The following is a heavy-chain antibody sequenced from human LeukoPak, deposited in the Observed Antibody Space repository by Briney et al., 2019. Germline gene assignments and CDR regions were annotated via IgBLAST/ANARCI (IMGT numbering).Heavy chain of an antibody. Sequence: GGSLRLSCAASGFTFSSYSMNWVRQAPGKGLEWVSSISSSSSYIYYADSVKGRFTISRDNAKNSLYLQMNSLRAEDTAVHYCAKRGAEVGTTIAPGDYWGQGSLVTVSS. J-gene: IGHJ4*02. D-gene: IGHD1-26*01. CDR2: ISSSSSYI. V-gene: IGHV3-21*04. CDR1: GFTFSSYS. CDR3: AKRGAEVGTTIAPGDY.